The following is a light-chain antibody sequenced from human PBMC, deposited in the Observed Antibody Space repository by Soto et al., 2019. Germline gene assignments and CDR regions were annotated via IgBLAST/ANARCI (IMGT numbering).Light chain of an antibody. V-gene: IGKV3-20*01. Sequence: EIVLTQSPGTLSLSPGATATLSCRASQSVSNNYLAWFQQKPGQAPRLLIYVASSRAAGIPDRLSGSGSGTDFTLTISSLEPDDLAVYYCHHYGVSAIYTFGPGTKLDFK. CDR2: VAS. CDR3: HHYGVSAIYT. J-gene: IGKJ3*01. CDR1: QSVSNNY.